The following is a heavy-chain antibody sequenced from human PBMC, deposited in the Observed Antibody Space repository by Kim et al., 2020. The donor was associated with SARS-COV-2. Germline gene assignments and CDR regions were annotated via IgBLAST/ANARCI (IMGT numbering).Heavy chain of an antibody. CDR2: IWYDGSNK. CDR3: ARVADTRSGSSWSFDY. V-gene: IGHV3-33*01. J-gene: IGHJ4*02. D-gene: IGHD6-13*01. CDR1: GFTFSSYG. Sequence: GGSLRLSCAASGFTFSSYGMHWVRQAPGKGLEWVAVIWYDGSNKYYADSVKGRFTISRDNSKNTLYLQMNSLRAEDTAVYYCARVADTRSGSSWSFDYWGQGTLVTVSS.